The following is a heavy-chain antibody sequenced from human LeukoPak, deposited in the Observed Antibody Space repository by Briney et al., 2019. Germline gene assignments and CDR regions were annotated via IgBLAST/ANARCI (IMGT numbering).Heavy chain of an antibody. D-gene: IGHD6-19*01. CDR2: ISNSDDKT. Sequence: PGGSLRLSCAASGFTFSSYAMSWVRQAPGKGLEWVSAISNSDDKTYYADSVKGRFTISRDNSKNTLYLQMHSLRAEDTAVYYCAREAGGPVAGTGYYFDYWGQGTLVTVSS. V-gene: IGHV3-23*01. J-gene: IGHJ4*02. CDR3: AREAGGPVAGTGYYFDY. CDR1: GFTFSSYA.